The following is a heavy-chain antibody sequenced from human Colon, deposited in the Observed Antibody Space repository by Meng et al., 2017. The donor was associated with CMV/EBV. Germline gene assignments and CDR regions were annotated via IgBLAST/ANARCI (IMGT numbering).Heavy chain of an antibody. CDR2: MYYGRST. CDR3: ARVRVAPLYFYDSGDGPGAIDI. CDR1: GGSITGSGYY. D-gene: IGHD3-22*01. J-gene: IGHJ3*02. V-gene: IGHV4-39*07. Sequence: SETLSLTCSVSGGSITGSGYYWGWIRQTPGKRLEWMGSMYYGRSTYYKPSLKSRLSMSLDASKNQFSLELSSVTAADTALYYCARVRVAPLYFYDSGDGPGAIDIWGLGTMVTVSS.